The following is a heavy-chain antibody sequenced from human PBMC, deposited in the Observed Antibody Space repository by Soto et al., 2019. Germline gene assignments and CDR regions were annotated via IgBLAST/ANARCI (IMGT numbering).Heavy chain of an antibody. V-gene: IGHV3-30*18. J-gene: IGHJ4*02. Sequence: QVQLVESGGGVVQPGRSLRLSCAASGFTFSSYGMHWVRQAPGKGLEWVAVISYDGRNKYYADSVKGRFTISRDNSKNTLYLQMNSLRAEDTAVYYCAKRSDYGDYVPYFDYWGQGTLVTVSS. D-gene: IGHD4-17*01. CDR2: ISYDGRNK. CDR3: AKRSDYGDYVPYFDY. CDR1: GFTFSSYG.